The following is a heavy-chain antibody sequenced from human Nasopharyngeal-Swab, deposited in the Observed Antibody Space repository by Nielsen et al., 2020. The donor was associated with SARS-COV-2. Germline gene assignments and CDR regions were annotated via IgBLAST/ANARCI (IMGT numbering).Heavy chain of an antibody. CDR1: GGTFSSYA. Sequence: SCKASGGTFSSYAMHWVRQAPGKGLEWVAVISYDGSNKYYADSVKGRFTISRDTSKNTLYLQMNSLRAEDTAVYYCARDGIPVTTSREVHYWGQGTLVTVSS. D-gene: IGHD4-11*01. V-gene: IGHV3-30-3*01. CDR2: ISYDGSNK. J-gene: IGHJ4*02. CDR3: ARDGIPVTTSREVHY.